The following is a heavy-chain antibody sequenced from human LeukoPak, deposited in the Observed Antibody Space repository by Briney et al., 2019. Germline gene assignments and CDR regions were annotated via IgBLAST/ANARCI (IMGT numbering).Heavy chain of an antibody. Sequence: GGSLRLSFAASGFTFSSYSMNWVRQAPGKGLEWVSSISSSSSYIYYADSVKGRFTISRDNAKNSLYLQMNTLRAEDTAVYYCARGGYYDSSGPFYFDYWGQGTLVTVSS. D-gene: IGHD3-22*01. CDR3: ARGGYYDSSGPFYFDY. CDR2: ISSSSSYI. J-gene: IGHJ4*02. CDR1: GFTFSSYS. V-gene: IGHV3-21*01.